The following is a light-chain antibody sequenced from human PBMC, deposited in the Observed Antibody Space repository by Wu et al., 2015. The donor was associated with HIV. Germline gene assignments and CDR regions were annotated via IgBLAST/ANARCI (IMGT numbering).Light chain of an antibody. V-gene: IGKV1-5*03. CDR1: QSISSW. CDR3: QQYNSYWWT. Sequence: DIQMTQSPSTLSASVGDRVTITCRASQSISSWLAWFQQRPGKAPKLLIYTASSLESGVPSRFSGSGSGTEFTLTISSLQPEDFATFYCQQYNSYWWTFGQGTKVEVK. CDR2: TAS. J-gene: IGKJ1*01.